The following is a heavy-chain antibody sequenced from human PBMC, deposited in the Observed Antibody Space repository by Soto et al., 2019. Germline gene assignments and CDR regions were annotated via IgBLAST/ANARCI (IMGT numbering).Heavy chain of an antibody. CDR1: GGSISSTTYY. CDR2: IYYSGAT. J-gene: IGHJ4*02. V-gene: IGHV4-39*02. CDR3: APVGIGTTTVDY. Sequence: SETLSLTCLVSGGSISSTTYYWGWIRQPPGKGLEWIGSIYYSGATYYNPSLRSRITISMDRSKNHFSLKLTSVTAADTAIYYCAPVGIGTTTVDYWGQGTLVTVSS. D-gene: IGHD5-12*01.